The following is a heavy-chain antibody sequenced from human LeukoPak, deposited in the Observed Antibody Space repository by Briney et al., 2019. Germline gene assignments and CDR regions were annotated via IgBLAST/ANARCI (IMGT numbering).Heavy chain of an antibody. V-gene: IGHV4-59*12. J-gene: IGHJ4*02. CDR3: ARELIHRGGSYPDY. Sequence: SETLSLTCTVSGGSISSYYWSWIRQPPGKGLEWIGYIYYSGSTNYNPSLKSRVTISVDTSKNQFSLKLNSVTPEDTAVYFCARELIHRGGSYPDYWGQGTLVTVSP. D-gene: IGHD1-26*01. CDR1: GGSISSYY. CDR2: IYYSGST.